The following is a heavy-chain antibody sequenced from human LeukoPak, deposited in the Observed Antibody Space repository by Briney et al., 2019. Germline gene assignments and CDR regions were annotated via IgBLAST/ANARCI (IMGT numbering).Heavy chain of an antibody. V-gene: IGHV1-69*06. CDR2: IIPIFGTG. J-gene: IGHJ3*02. CDR3: AGGGCEGSGYYSDLFDI. D-gene: IGHD3-22*01. Sequence: SSVNVSCKASGGSFTSYAFSWVRQAPGQGLEWMGGIIPIFGTGNYEQKFQGRLTTTADKSTSTAYTEQRSSVSAEPTAYYFAGGGCEGSGYYSDLFDIGAQ. CDR1: GGSFTSYA.